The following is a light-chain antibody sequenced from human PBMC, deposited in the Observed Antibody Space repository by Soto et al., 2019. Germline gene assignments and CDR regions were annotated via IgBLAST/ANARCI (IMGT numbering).Light chain of an antibody. Sequence: DIQMTQSPSTLSASVGDRVTSTCRASQTISNWLAWYQQKPGKAPKVLIYDASALHGGVPSRFSGRRSGTDFTLTISSLQPSDFATYYCEQYNTYPLNSGGGTKVDI. J-gene: IGKJ4*01. V-gene: IGKV1-5*01. CDR1: QTISNW. CDR3: EQYNTYPLN. CDR2: DAS.